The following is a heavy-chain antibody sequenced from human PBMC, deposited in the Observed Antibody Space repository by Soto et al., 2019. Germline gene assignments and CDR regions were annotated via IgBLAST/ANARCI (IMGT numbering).Heavy chain of an antibody. J-gene: IGHJ4*02. CDR1: GFTLSAYW. V-gene: IGHV3-7*04. D-gene: IGHD2-2*01. CDR2: INRDGSEI. CDR3: ASDRYYAKY. Sequence: EVQVLESGGVLVQPGGSLRLSCEVSGFTLSAYWMTWVRQAPGKGLQWVANINRDGSEIHYVDSVKGRITISRDNAKISLPLQMNSLKVEDTAVYYCASDRYYAKYWGRGTRVTVSS.